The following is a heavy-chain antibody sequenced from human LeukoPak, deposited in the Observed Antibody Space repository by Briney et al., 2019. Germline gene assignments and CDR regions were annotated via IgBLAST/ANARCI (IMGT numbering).Heavy chain of an antibody. J-gene: IGHJ4*02. Sequence: ASVKVSCKASGYTFTSYYMHWVRQAPGEGLEWMGIINPSGGSTSYAQKFQGRVTITRNTSISTAYMELSSLRSEDTAVYYCARKTPPWSSGWYYDYWGQGTLVTVSS. CDR3: ARKTPPWSSGWYYDY. CDR2: INPSGGST. D-gene: IGHD6-19*01. V-gene: IGHV1-46*01. CDR1: GYTFTSYY.